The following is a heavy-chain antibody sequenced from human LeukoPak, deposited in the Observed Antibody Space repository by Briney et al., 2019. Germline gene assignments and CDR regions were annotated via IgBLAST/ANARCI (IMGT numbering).Heavy chain of an antibody. CDR2: IYHSGST. CDR3: ARVAPYYDFWSGYYYYYGMDV. D-gene: IGHD3-3*01. J-gene: IGHJ6*02. CDR1: GGSNSSSNW. V-gene: IGHV4-4*02. Sequence: SGTLSLTCAVSGGSNSSSNWWSWVRPPPGKGLEWIGEIYHSGSTNYNPSLKSRITISVDKFKNQFSLTLSSVTGADTAVYYCARVAPYYDFWSGYYYYYGMDVWGQGTTVTVSS.